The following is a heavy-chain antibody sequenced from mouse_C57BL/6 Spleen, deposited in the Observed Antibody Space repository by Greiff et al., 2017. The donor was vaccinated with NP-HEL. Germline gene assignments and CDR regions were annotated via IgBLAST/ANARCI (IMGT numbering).Heavy chain of an antibody. CDR2: IYPGDGDT. Sequence: ESGPELVKPGASVKISCKASGYAFSSSWMNWVKQRPGKGLEWIGRIYPGDGDTNYNGKFKGKATLTADKSSSTAYMQLSSLTSEDSAVYFCARSLYDGYYFDYWGQGTTLTVSS. CDR3: ARSLYDGYYFDY. J-gene: IGHJ2*01. CDR1: GYAFSSSW. V-gene: IGHV1-82*01. D-gene: IGHD2-3*01.